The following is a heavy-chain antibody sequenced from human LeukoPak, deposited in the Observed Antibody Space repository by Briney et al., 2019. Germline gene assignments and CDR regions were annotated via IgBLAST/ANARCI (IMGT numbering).Heavy chain of an antibody. J-gene: IGHJ5*02. D-gene: IGHD3-10*01. Sequence: ASVKVSCKASGYTFTSYGISWVRQAPGQGLEWMGWISVHTGTTNYAQKLQGRVTMTTDTSTSTAYMELRSLRSDDTAVYYCARMARIWFGESWYNWFDPWGQGTLVTVSS. CDR3: ARMARIWFGESWYNWFDP. CDR2: ISVHTGTT. V-gene: IGHV1-18*01. CDR1: GYTFTSYG.